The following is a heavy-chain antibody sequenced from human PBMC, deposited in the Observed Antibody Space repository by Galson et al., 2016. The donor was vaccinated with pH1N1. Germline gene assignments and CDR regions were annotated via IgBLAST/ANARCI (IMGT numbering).Heavy chain of an antibody. CDR2: IIPILGTT. CDR3: AREDYYDVDLSDWYFDL. V-gene: IGHV1-69*13. CDR1: GGTLNSNG. J-gene: IGHJ2*01. Sequence: SVKVSCKASGGTLNSNGLSWVRQAPGQGLEWMGRIIPILGTTNYAQKFQGKITITADESTSTAYMELSSLRSEDTALYYCAREDYYDVDLSDWYFDLWGRGSLVTVSS. D-gene: IGHD3-22*01.